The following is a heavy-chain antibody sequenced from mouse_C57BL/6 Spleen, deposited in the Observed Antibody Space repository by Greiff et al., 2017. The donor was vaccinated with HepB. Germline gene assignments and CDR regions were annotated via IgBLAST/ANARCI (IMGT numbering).Heavy chain of an antibody. Sequence: EVQVVESEGGLVQPGSSMKLSCTASGFTFSDYYMAWVRQVPEKGLEWVANINYDGSSTYYLDSLKSRFIISRDNAKNILYLQMSSLKSEDTATYYCARDRDYFDYWGQGTTLTVSS. V-gene: IGHV5-16*01. J-gene: IGHJ2*01. CDR3: ARDRDYFDY. CDR2: INYDGSST. CDR1: GFTFSDYY.